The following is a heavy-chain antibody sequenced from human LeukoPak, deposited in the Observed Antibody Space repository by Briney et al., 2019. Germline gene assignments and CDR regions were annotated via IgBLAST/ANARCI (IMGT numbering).Heavy chain of an antibody. CDR1: GGSISSYY. CDR2: IYYSGST. D-gene: IGHD3-3*01. J-gene: IGHJ5*02. V-gene: IGHV4-59*12. CDR3: AKDWSIFGARDWFDP. Sequence: SETLSLTCTVSGGSISSYYWSWIRQPPGKGLEWIGYIYYSGSTNYNPSLKSRVTISVDTSKNQFSLILSSVTAADTAVYYCAKDWSIFGARDWFDPWGQGTLVTVSS.